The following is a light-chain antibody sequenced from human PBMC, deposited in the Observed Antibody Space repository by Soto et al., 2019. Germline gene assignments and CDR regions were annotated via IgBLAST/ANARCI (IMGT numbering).Light chain of an antibody. J-gene: IGKJ2*01. Sequence: EIGMTQSPATLSVSPGERATLSCTATHSISRDLAWSQQRPGQAPRLLISGAFTRSTGIPARFSGSGSGTDFTLTISSLQSEDFAVYYCHQYNNWPRTFGQGTKLEIK. CDR3: HQYNNWPRT. CDR1: HSISRD. V-gene: IGKV3-15*01. CDR2: GAF.